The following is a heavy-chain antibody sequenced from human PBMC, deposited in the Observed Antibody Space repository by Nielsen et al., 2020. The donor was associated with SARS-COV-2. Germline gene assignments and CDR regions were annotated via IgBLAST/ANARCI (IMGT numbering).Heavy chain of an antibody. D-gene: IGHD2-2*01. Sequence: GGSLRLSCAASGFTFDDYGMSWVRQVPGKGLEWVFGINWNGGSTGYADSVKGRFTISRDNAKNSLYLQMNSLRAEDTALYHCARDLCSSTSCNNWFDPWGQGTLVTVSS. V-gene: IGHV3-20*01. CDR1: GFTFDDYG. CDR2: INWNGGST. CDR3: ARDLCSSTSCNNWFDP. J-gene: IGHJ5*02.